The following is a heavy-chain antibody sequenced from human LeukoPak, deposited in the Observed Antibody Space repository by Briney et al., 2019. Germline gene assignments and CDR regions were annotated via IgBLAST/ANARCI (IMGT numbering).Heavy chain of an antibody. D-gene: IGHD5-12*01. J-gene: IGHJ5*02. Sequence: GESLKISCKGSGYSFTSYWIGWVRQMPGKGLEWMGIVYPSDSDTKYSPSFQGQVTISADKSISTAYLQWSSLKASDTAIYYCARQRRGGYSLTWGQGTLVTVSS. V-gene: IGHV5-51*01. CDR3: ARQRRGGYSLT. CDR1: GYSFTSYW. CDR2: VYPSDSDT.